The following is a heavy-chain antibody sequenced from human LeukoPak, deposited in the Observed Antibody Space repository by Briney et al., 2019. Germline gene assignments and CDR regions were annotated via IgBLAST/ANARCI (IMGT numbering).Heavy chain of an antibody. CDR2: IRSKANSYAT. CDR1: GFTFSGSA. CDR3: TRMLGIAAAGDDY. D-gene: IGHD6-13*01. J-gene: IGHJ4*02. V-gene: IGHV3-73*01. Sequence: GGSLRLSCAASGFTFSGSAMHWVCQASGKGLEWVGRIRSKANSYATAYAASVKGRFTISRDDSKSTAYLQMNSLKTEDTAVYYCTRMLGIAAAGDDYWGQGTLVTVSS.